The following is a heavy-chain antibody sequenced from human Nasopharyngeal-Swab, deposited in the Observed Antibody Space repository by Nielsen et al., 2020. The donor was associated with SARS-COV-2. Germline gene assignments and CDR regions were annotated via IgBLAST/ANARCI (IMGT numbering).Heavy chain of an antibody. CDR1: GFTFSSYA. CDR3: VKGGTYRSSPIDY. D-gene: IGHD6-6*01. CDR2: IDSNGGTK. J-gene: IGHJ4*02. V-gene: IGHV3-64D*06. Sequence: GESLKISCLASGFTFSSYAMHWVRQAPGKGLEYVSVIDSNGGTKNYADSVKDRFTISRDNSKNTLYLQMSSLRAEDTAVYYCVKGGTYRSSPIDYWGQGTLVTVSS.